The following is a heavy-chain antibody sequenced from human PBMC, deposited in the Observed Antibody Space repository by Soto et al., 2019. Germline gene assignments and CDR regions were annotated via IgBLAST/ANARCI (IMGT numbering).Heavy chain of an antibody. D-gene: IGHD2-15*01. Sequence: QVQLQQWGAGLLKPSETLSLTCAVYGGSFSGYYWSWIRQPPGKGLEWIGEINHSGSTNYNPSLKSRVTISVDTSKNPFSLKLSSVTAADTAVYYCARGRHRYCSGGSCYNEYFQHWGQGTLVTVSS. V-gene: IGHV4-34*01. CDR3: ARGRHRYCSGGSCYNEYFQH. CDR1: GGSFSGYY. J-gene: IGHJ1*01. CDR2: INHSGST.